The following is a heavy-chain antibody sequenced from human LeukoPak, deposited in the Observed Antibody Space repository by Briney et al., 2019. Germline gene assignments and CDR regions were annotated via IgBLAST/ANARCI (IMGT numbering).Heavy chain of an antibody. CDR3: ARGFAGSGLTDV. Sequence: GSSVKVSCKASGGTFSSYAISWVRQAPGQGLEWMGGIIPIFGTANYAQKFQGRVTITADESTSTAYMELRSLRPEDAAVYYCARGFAGSGLTDVWGKGTTVTVSS. CDR1: GGTFSSYA. D-gene: IGHD3-10*01. V-gene: IGHV1-69*01. J-gene: IGHJ6*04. CDR2: IIPIFGTA.